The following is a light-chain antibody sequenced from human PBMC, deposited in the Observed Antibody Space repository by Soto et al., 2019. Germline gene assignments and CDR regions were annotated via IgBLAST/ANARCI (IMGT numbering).Light chain of an antibody. CDR2: EVS. CDR3: SSYTGTNTFV. Sequence: QSVLTQPPSASGSPGQSVTISCTGTSSDVGGFQYVSWYQQHPGKAPKVMIYEVSQLPSGVPDRFFGSKSGNTASLTVFGAQAEDDADYYCSSYTGTNTFVFGTGTKVTVL. CDR1: SSDVGGFQY. J-gene: IGLJ1*01. V-gene: IGLV2-8*01.